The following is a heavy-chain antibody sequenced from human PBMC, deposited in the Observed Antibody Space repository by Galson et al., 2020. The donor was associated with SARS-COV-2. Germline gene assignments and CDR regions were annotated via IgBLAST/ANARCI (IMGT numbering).Heavy chain of an antibody. CDR3: AREGDISAVGGMDV. D-gene: IGHD3-9*01. CDR1: GFTFSSYG. CDR2: IWYDGSNK. Sequence: GESLKISCAASGFTFSSYGMHWVRQAPGKGLEWVAVIWYDGSNKYYADSVKGRFTISRDNSKNTLYLQMNSLRAEDTAVYYCAREGDISAVGGMDVWGKGTKVTVSS. V-gene: IGHV3-33*01. J-gene: IGHJ6*04.